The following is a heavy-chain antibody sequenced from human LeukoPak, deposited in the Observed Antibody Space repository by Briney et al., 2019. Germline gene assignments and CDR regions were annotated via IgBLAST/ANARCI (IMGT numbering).Heavy chain of an antibody. Sequence: GGSLRLSCAASGFTFSSYWMSWVRQAPGKGLEWVANIKQDGSEKYYVDSAKGRFTISRDNAKNSLYLQMNSLRAEDTAVYYCARPYCSGGSCYPDYWGQGTLVTVSS. V-gene: IGHV3-7*05. CDR3: ARPYCSGGSCYPDY. CDR1: GFTFSSYW. J-gene: IGHJ4*02. CDR2: IKQDGSEK. D-gene: IGHD2-15*01.